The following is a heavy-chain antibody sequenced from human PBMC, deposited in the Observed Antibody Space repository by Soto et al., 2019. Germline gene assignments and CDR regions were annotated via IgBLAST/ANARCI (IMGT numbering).Heavy chain of an antibody. V-gene: IGHV4-59*01. Sequence: SETLSLTCTVSGGSISSYYWSWIRQPPGKGLEWIGYIYYSGSTNYNPSLKSRVTISVDTSKNPFSLKLSSVTAADTAVYYCVSSTSPPVSGGYGAPAGPSDYWCPGLLVSVSS. CDR2: IYYSGST. CDR1: GGSISSYY. CDR3: VSSTSPPVSGGYGAPAGPSDY. J-gene: IGHJ4*02. D-gene: IGHD4-17*01.